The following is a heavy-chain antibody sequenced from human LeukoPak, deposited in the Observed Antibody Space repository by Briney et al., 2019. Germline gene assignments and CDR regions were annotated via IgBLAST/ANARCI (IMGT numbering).Heavy chain of an antibody. J-gene: IGHJ5*02. CDR2: IYYSGST. CDR3: ARAGYSSSWGGYNWFDP. V-gene: IGHV4-59*01. Sequence: SETLSLTCTVSGGSISSYYWSWIRQPPGKGLEWIGYIYYSGSTNYNPSLKSRVTISVDTSKNQFSLKLSSVTAADTAVYYCARAGYSSSWGGYNWFDPWGQGTLVTVSS. CDR1: GGSISSYY. D-gene: IGHD6-13*01.